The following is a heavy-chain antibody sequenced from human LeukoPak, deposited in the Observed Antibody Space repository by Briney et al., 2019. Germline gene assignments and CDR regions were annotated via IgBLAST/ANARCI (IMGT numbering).Heavy chain of an antibody. CDR3: ATDRGNDYYYYYMDV. J-gene: IGHJ6*03. V-gene: IGHV1-69-2*01. CDR2: VDPEDGET. Sequence: ASVKVSCKASGGTFSSYAISWVRQAPGKGLEWMGRVDPEDGETIYAEKFQGRVTITADTSTDTAYMELSSLRSEDTAVYYCATDRGNDYYYYYMDVWGKGTTVTVSS. D-gene: IGHD1-1*01. CDR1: GGTFSSYA.